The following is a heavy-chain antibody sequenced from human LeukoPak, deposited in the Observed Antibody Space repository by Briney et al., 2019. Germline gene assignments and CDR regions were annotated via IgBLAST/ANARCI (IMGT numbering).Heavy chain of an antibody. V-gene: IGHV4-39*01. J-gene: IGHJ5*02. D-gene: IGHD2-8*01. Sequence: SETLPLTCTVSGGSISSSSYYWGWIRQPPGKGLEWIGSIYYSGSTYYNPSLKSRVTISVDTSKNQFSLKLSSVTAADTAVYYCASTMVPSEFDPWGQGTLVTVSS. CDR2: IYYSGST. CDR1: GGSISSSSYY. CDR3: ASTMVPSEFDP.